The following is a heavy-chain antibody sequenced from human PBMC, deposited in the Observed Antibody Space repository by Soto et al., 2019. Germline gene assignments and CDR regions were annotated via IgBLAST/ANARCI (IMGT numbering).Heavy chain of an antibody. D-gene: IGHD1-7*01. CDR2: FDPEDGET. J-gene: IGHJ4*02. CDR1: GYTLTELS. Sequence: ASVKVSCKVSGYTLTELSMHWGRQAPGKGLEWMGGFDPEDGETIYAQKFQGRVTMTEDTSTDTAYMELSSLRSEDTAVYYCATVTPRNWNYDYWGQGTLVTVSS. CDR3: ATVTPRNWNYDY. V-gene: IGHV1-24*01.